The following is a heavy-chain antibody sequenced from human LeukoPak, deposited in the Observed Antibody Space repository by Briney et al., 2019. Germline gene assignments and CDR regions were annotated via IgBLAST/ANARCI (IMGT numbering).Heavy chain of an antibody. D-gene: IGHD2-2*01. Sequence: GGSLRLSCAASGFTFSTYGMHWVRQVPGKGLEWVAVISYDGSNKYYADSVKGRFTISRDNSKNTLYLQMNSLRAEDTAVYYCANREYHLPALYWGQGTLVTVSS. J-gene: IGHJ4*02. CDR3: ANREYHLPALY. CDR2: ISYDGSNK. V-gene: IGHV3-30*18. CDR1: GFTFSTYG.